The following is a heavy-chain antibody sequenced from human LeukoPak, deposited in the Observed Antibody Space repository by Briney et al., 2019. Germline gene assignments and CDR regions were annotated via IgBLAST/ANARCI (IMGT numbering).Heavy chain of an antibody. V-gene: IGHV4-30-4*01. CDR3: AGLRGNGYYGWDYFDF. D-gene: IGHD4-17*01. CDR2: IYYRGTT. CDR1: GDSIHNSDFY. J-gene: IGHJ4*02. Sequence: SETLSLTCTVSGDSIHNSDFYWTWIRQPPGKGLEWIGFIYYRGTTYYNPSLKSRLTMSVDTSTSQFSLNLSSVTAADTAIYYCAGLRGNGYYGWDYFDFWGQGILVTVSS.